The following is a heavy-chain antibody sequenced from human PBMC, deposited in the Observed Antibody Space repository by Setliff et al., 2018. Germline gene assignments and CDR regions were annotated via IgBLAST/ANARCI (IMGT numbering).Heavy chain of an antibody. J-gene: IGHJ2*01. V-gene: IGHV4-34*01. CDR3: ARGTKTMVINYWYFDV. Sequence: TLSLTCAVYGESFSDYWWSWIRQLPGKGLEWIAEIHHSGSTNFHPSLKSRVAISVDPSKNQFYLNLRSVTAADTAVYFCARGTKTMVINYWYFDVWGRGTPVTVSS. D-gene: IGHD4-17*01. CDR1: GESFSDYW. CDR2: IHHSGST.